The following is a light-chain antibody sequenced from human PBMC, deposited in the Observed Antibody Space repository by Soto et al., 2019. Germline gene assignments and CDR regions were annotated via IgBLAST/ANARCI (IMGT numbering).Light chain of an antibody. CDR1: QGISSA. CDR3: QQLKSYPFT. Sequence: ALPLTQSPSSLSASVRDRVSITCRASQGISSALAWYQHKPGKPPKILIYDASSLQSGVPSRFSGSESGTECTLTISSLQPEDFATYYCQQLKSYPFTFGQGTRLEIK. J-gene: IGKJ5*01. CDR2: DAS. V-gene: IGKV1-13*02.